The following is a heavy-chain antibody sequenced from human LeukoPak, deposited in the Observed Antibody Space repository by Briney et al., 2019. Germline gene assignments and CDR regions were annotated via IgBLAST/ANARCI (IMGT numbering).Heavy chain of an antibody. J-gene: IGHJ4*02. V-gene: IGHV3-53*01. CDR2: IYADFDNT. CDR3: ARALNRHIGAFEY. D-gene: IGHD4/OR15-4a*01. CDR1: GFTVSGDY. Sequence: GGSLRLSCAVSGFTVSGDYMSWLRQAPGRGMEWVSVIYADFDNTDYADSVRGRFTISRDSSKNTLYLHMNSLRVEDTATYFCARALNRHIGAFEYWGQGALVTVSS.